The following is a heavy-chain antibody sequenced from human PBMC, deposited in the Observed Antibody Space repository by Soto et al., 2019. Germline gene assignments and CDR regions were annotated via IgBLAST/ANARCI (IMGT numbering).Heavy chain of an antibody. Sequence: EVQLVESEGGLVQPGGSLRVSCAGSGFTFSSNWVHWVRQAPGKGLVWVSRINSDGSSASYADSVMGRFTISRDNAKNTLYLQMNSLRAEDTAVYFCARGPTGWYGFDYWGQGTLVTVSS. CDR2: INSDGSSA. CDR3: ARGPTGWYGFDY. J-gene: IGHJ4*02. V-gene: IGHV3-74*01. CDR1: GFTFSSNW. D-gene: IGHD6-19*01.